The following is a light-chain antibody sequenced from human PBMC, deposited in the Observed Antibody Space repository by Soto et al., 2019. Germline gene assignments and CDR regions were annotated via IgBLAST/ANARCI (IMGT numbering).Light chain of an antibody. CDR2: EVS. J-gene: IGLJ3*02. CDR3: TSYASSNTWV. Sequence: QSALTQPASVSGSPGQSIAISCTGTSSDVGGYNYLSWYQQHPGKAPKLMIYEVSNRPSGVSNRFSGSKSGNTASLTISGLQAEDEAHYYCTSYASSNTWVFGGGTKLTVL. V-gene: IGLV2-14*01. CDR1: SSDVGGYNY.